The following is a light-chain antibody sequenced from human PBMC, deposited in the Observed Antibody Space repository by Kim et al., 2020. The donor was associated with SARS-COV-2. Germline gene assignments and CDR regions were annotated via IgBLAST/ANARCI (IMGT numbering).Light chain of an antibody. J-gene: IGLJ1*01. V-gene: IGLV3-1*01. CDR2: QDN. Sequence: ITGTRYKLGDKYVSWYQQKPGQNPVVVIYQDNHRPSGVPERFSGSNSGGKATLPTSGTQAMDEADYYCQAWDGSTHNYVFGAGTKVTVL. CDR1: KLGDKY. CDR3: QAWDGSTHNYV.